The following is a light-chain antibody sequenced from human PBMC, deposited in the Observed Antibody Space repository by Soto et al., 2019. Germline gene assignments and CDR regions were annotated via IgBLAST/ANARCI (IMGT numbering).Light chain of an antibody. CDR2: DTN. J-gene: IGLJ3*02. V-gene: IGLV7-46*01. CDR3: LLSYSGARV. CDR1: TGAVTSGHY. Sequence: QAVVTQEPSQTVSPGGTVTLTCGSSTGAVTSGHYPHWFQQKPGQAPTTLIYDTNNKHSWTPARFSGSLLGGKAALTLSGAQSEDEAEYYCLLSYSGARVYGGGTKVTVL.